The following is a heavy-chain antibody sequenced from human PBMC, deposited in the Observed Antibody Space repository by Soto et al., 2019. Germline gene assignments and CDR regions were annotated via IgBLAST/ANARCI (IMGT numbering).Heavy chain of an antibody. CDR1: GYSISSGYY. CDR3: AAVTTTASFDY. Sequence: SETLSLTCAVSGYSISSGYYWGWIRQPPGKGLEWIGSIYHSGSTYYNPSLKSRVTISVDTSKNQFSLKLSSVTAADTAVYYCAAVTTTASFDYWGQGTLVTVSS. CDR2: IYHSGST. J-gene: IGHJ4*02. V-gene: IGHV4-38-2*01. D-gene: IGHD4-17*01.